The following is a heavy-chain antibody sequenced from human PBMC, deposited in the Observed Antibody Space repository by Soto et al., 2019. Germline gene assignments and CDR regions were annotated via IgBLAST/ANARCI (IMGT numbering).Heavy chain of an antibody. D-gene: IGHD1-26*01. V-gene: IGHV3-53*01. CDR1: GFTVSSPY. CDR3: ARASGSRLFDY. J-gene: IGHJ4*02. CDR2: IYSGGTT. Sequence: EVQLVESGGGLIQPGGSLRLSCAASGFTVSSPYMSWVRQAPGKGLEWVSVIYSGGTTFYADSVKGRFTISRDNSKNTLYLQMNSLRAEDTAVYYCARASGSRLFDYWGQGTLVTVSS.